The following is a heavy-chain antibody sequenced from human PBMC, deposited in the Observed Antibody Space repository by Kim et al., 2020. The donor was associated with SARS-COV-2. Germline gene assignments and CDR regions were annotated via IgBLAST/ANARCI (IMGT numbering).Heavy chain of an antibody. D-gene: IGHD5-12*01. Sequence: SETLSLTCTVSGGSISSSSYYWGWIRQPPGKGLEWIGSIYYSGSTYYNPSLKSRVTISVDTSKNQFSLKLSSVTAADTAVYYCAREEMATINAFDIWGQG. CDR3: AREEMATINAFDI. CDR2: IYYSGST. CDR1: GGSISSSSYY. J-gene: IGHJ3*02. V-gene: IGHV4-39*07.